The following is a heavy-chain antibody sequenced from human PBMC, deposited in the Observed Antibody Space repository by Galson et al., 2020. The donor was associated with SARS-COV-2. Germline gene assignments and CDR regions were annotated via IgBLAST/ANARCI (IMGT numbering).Heavy chain of an antibody. CDR2: ISYAGSNK. CDR3: AKDGDSSQRIEAFDI. CDR1: GFTSSSYG. Sequence: GNSLKISCTASGFTSSSYGNHWVRQPQAKGQEWVAVISYAGSNKYYADPVKGRFTISRDNSKNTLHLQMNSVRAEDSAAYYCAKDGDSSQRIEAFDIWGQGTMVNVSS. D-gene: IGHD4-4*01. J-gene: IGHJ3*02. V-gene: IGHV3-30*18.